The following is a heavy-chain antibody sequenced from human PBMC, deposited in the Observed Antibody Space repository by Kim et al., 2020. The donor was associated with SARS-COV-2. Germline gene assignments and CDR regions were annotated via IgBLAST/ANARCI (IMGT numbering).Heavy chain of an antibody. J-gene: IGHJ4*02. CDR2: IYPGYSDP. D-gene: IGHD6-19*01. CDR3: ASLESSSGWCFDY. V-gene: IGHV5-51*01. Sequence: GESLKISCKGSGYSFTSYWIGWVRQMPGKGLEWMGIIYPGYSDPRYSPSFQGQVTISADKSISAAYLQWSSLKASDTAMYYCASLESSSGWCFDYWGQGTLVTVSS. CDR1: GYSFTSYW.